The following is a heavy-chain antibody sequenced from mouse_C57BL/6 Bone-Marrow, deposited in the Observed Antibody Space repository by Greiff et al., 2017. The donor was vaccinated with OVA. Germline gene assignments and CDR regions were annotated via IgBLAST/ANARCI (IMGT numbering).Heavy chain of an antibody. Sequence: EVQLQESGGDLVKPGGSLKLSCAASGFTFSSYGMSWVRQTPDKRLEWVATISSGGSYTYYPDSVKGRFTISRDNAKNTLYLQMSSLKSEDTAMYYCARQGDYGSRWGWYFDVWGTGTTVTVSS. D-gene: IGHD1-1*01. J-gene: IGHJ1*03. V-gene: IGHV5-6*01. CDR2: ISSGGSYT. CDR3: ARQGDYGSRWGWYFDV. CDR1: GFTFSSYG.